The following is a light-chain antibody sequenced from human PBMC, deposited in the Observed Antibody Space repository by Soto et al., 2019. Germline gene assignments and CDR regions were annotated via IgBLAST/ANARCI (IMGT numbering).Light chain of an antibody. J-gene: IGKJ4*01. V-gene: IGKV1-33*01. Sequence: DIQMTQSPSSLSASVGDRVTITCQASPDISNSLNWYQQKPGQAPKLLIYDASNLETGVPSRFSGSGSGTDFTFTISSLQPEDIATYYCQQYDNLLTFGGGTKVEIK. CDR2: DAS. CDR1: PDISNS. CDR3: QQYDNLLT.